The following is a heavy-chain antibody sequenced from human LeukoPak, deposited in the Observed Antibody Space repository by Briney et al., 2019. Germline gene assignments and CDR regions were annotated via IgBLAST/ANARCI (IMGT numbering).Heavy chain of an antibody. CDR1: GGTFSSYA. CDR2: IIPIFGTA. D-gene: IGHD6-19*01. J-gene: IGHJ4*02. Sequence: ASVKVSCKASGGTFSSYAISWVRQAPGQGLEWMGRIIPIFGTANYAQKSQGRVTITTDESTSTAYMELSSLRSEDTAVYYCARDRGLAVAGKAFDYWGQGTLVTVSS. V-gene: IGHV1-69*05. CDR3: ARDRGLAVAGKAFDY.